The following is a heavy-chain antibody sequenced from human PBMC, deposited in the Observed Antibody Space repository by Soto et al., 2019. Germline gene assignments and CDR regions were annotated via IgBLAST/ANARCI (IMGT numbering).Heavy chain of an antibody. CDR1: GFTFSDYY. D-gene: IGHD5-12*01. CDR3: ARREYGGLDY. CDR2: ISSSGHT. Sequence: QVQLEESGGGLVKPGGSLRLSCAASGFTFSDYYMSWIRKAPGKGLEWVSYISSSGHTKYADSEKGRFTISRDNAKDSLSLQMNSLRVDDTAVYYCARREYGGLDYWGQGTLVTVSS. V-gene: IGHV3-11*05. J-gene: IGHJ4*02.